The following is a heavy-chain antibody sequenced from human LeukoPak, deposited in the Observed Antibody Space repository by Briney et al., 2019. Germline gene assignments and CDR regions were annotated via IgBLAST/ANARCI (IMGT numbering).Heavy chain of an antibody. Sequence: GGSLRLSCAASGFTFDDYAIHWVRQAPGKGLEWVSGISWNSGSIGYADSVKGRFTISRDNAKNSLYLQMNSLRAEDTALYYCAKDRNSGSYSSYYGMDVWGQGTTVTVSS. CDR1: GFTFDDYA. V-gene: IGHV3-9*01. CDR3: AKDRNSGSYSSYYGMDV. D-gene: IGHD1-26*01. J-gene: IGHJ6*02. CDR2: ISWNSGSI.